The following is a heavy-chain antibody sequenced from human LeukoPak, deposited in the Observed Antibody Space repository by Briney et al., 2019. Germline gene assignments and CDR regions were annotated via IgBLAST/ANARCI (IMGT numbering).Heavy chain of an antibody. CDR3: ARDPSNGLELDY. D-gene: IGHD1-1*01. CDR2: IHYSGST. Sequence: PSETLSLTCTVSGGSISSSSYYWGWIRQPPGKGLEWIGSIHYSGSTYYNPSLKSRVTISVDTSKTQFSLKLSSVTAADTAVYYCARDPSNGLELDYWGQGTLVTVSS. J-gene: IGHJ4*02. V-gene: IGHV4-39*02. CDR1: GGSISSSSYY.